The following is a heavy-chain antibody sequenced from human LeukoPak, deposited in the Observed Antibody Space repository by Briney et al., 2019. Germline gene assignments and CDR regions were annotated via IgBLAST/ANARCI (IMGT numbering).Heavy chain of an antibody. D-gene: IGHD3-3*01. CDR1: GGSFSGHY. Sequence: PSETLSLTCAVYGGSFSGHYWSWIRQPPGKGLEWIGEINHSGSTIYSPSLKSRVTISVDTSKNQFSLKVSSVTAADTAVYYCARNGQVWSRRGYYYYGMDVWGQGTTVTVS. J-gene: IGHJ6*02. V-gene: IGHV4-34*01. CDR2: INHSGST. CDR3: ARNGQVWSRRGYYYYGMDV.